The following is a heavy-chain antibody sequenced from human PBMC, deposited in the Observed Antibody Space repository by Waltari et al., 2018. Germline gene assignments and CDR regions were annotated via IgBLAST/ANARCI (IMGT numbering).Heavy chain of an antibody. D-gene: IGHD6-6*01. CDR1: GGSFSGYY. Sequence: QVQLQQWGAGLLKPSETLSLTCAVYGGSFSGYYWSWIRQPPGKGLEWIGEINHSGSTNYNPSLRSQVTISVDTSKNQFSLKLSSVTAADTAVYYCARKYSMYYFDYWGQGTLVTVSS. V-gene: IGHV4-34*01. CDR3: ARKYSMYYFDY. CDR2: INHSGST. J-gene: IGHJ4*02.